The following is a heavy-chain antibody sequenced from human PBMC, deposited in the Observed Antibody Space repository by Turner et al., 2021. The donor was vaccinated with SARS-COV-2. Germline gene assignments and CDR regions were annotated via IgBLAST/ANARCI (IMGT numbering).Heavy chain of an antibody. D-gene: IGHD5-12*01. CDR2: INPNSGGT. Sequence: QVQLVQSGAEVQKPGASVNVSCKASGYTFAGYYIHWVRQAPGQGLKWMGWINPNSGGTNYAQRFQGRVTMTGDTSISTAYMELSTLRSDDTAVYYCARSVSWLQSLTVDYWGQGTLVTVSS. J-gene: IGHJ4*02. CDR1: GYTFAGYY. CDR3: ARSVSWLQSLTVDY. V-gene: IGHV1-2*02.